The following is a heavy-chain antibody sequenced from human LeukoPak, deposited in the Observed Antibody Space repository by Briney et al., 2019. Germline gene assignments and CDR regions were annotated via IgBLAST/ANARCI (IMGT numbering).Heavy chain of an antibody. V-gene: IGHV3-23*01. Sequence: GGSLRLSCAASGFTFSRCAMGWVRQTPGKGLEWVSGISGSGSRTYYADAVKGRFNISRDNSKNTLYLQINSLRAEDTAVYYCVKDAIYFDSGSYLIPFDSWGQGTLVTVSS. CDR1: GFTFSRCA. D-gene: IGHD3-22*01. CDR3: VKDAIYFDSGSYLIPFDS. J-gene: IGHJ4*02. CDR2: ISGSGSRT.